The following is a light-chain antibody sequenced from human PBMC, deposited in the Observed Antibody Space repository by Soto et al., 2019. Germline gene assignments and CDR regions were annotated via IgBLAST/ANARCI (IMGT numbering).Light chain of an antibody. V-gene: IGKV1D-16*01. Sequence: DVQMTQSPSSLSASVGDRVTITCRASQDINSYLAWYQQKPGNAPKSLIYAASSLQTGVPSRFSGSEAGTDFTITLSNLQPEDSATYYCQQYNIYPLTFGGGTKVEIK. CDR2: AAS. J-gene: IGKJ4*01. CDR1: QDINSY. CDR3: QQYNIYPLT.